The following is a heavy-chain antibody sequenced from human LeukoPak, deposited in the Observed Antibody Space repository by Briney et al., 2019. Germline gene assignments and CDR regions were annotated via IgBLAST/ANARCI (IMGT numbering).Heavy chain of an antibody. D-gene: IGHD3-22*01. CDR3: ASYYDSSGYYR. CDR1: GFTFSSYW. Sequence: GGSLRLSCAASGFTFSSYWMSWVRQAPGEGLEWVANIKQDGSEKYYVDSVKGRFTISRDNAKNSLYLQMNSLRAEDTAVYYCASYYDSSGYYRWGQGTLVTVSS. CDR2: IKQDGSEK. V-gene: IGHV3-7*01. J-gene: IGHJ4*02.